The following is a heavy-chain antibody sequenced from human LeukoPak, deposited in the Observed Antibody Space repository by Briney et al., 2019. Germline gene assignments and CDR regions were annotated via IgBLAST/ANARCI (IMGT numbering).Heavy chain of an antibody. Sequence: GGSLRLSCAASGFTFSSYWMSWVRQAPGKGLEWVANIKQDGSEKYYVDSVKGRFTISRDNAKNSLYLQMNSLRAEDTAVYYCATKGSILTGYRVDAFDIWGQGTMDTVSS. CDR3: ATKGSILTGYRVDAFDI. CDR1: GFTFSSYW. V-gene: IGHV3-7*01. J-gene: IGHJ3*02. CDR2: IKQDGSEK. D-gene: IGHD3-9*01.